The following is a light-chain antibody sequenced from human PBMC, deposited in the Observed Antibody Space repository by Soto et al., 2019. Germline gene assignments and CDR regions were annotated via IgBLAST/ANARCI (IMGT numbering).Light chain of an antibody. CDR1: QSISSF. J-gene: IGKJ1*01. CDR3: QQSFGTPWT. V-gene: IGKV1-39*01. CDR2: AAS. Sequence: DIQVTQSPSSLSASVGGRFTITCRASQSISSFLNWYQQKPGKAPRLLIYAASSLQSGVPSRFSGRGSGTDFTLGSGSLQPEDSATYYCQQSFGTPWTFGQGTKVDIK.